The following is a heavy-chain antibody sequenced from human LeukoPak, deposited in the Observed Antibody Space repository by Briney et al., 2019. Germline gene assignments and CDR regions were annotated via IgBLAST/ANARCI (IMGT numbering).Heavy chain of an antibody. CDR1: GGSISSSSYY. CDR3: ARGPSGLRSPFNT. V-gene: IGHV4-39*07. CDR2: IYHSGST. D-gene: IGHD5-12*01. Sequence: PSETLSLTCTVSGGSISSSSYYWGWIRQPPGKGLEWIGSIYHSGSTYYNPSLKSRVTISVDTSKNQFSLKLSSVTAADTAVYYCARGPSGLRSPFNTWGQGTTVTVSS. J-gene: IGHJ3*02.